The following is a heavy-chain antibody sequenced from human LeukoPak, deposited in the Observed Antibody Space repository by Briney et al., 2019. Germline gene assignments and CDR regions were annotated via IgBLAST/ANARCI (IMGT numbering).Heavy chain of an antibody. CDR3: ASSASSRWSKEDY. D-gene: IGHD6-13*01. Sequence: GGSLRLSCAASGFTFSSYAMHWARHAPGKGLEWVAVISYDGSNKYYADSVKGRFTIPRDNSKNTLYLQMNSLRAEETAVYYCASSASSRWSKEDYWGQGTLVTVSS. CDR1: GFTFSSYA. CDR2: ISYDGSNK. J-gene: IGHJ4*02. V-gene: IGHV3-30-3*01.